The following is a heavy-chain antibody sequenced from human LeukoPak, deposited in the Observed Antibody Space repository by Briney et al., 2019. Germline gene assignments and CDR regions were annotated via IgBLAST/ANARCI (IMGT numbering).Heavy chain of an antibody. CDR1: KFNFHNYG. V-gene: IGHV3-23*01. CDR3: AKDPNGDYIGAFDI. D-gene: IGHD4-17*01. CDR2: ISGSGA. Sequence: GGSVRLSCTTPKFNFHNYGLTWVRQAPGKELEWVSSISGSGAQYAASVQGRFTISRDNSKNTLYLQMNSLRAEDTAVYYCAKDPNGDYIGAFDIWGQGTMVTVSS. J-gene: IGHJ3*02.